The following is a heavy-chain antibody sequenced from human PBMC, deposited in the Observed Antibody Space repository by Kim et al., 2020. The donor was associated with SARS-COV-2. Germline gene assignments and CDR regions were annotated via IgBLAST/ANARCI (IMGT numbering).Heavy chain of an antibody. Sequence: FQGRGTMTRDTSTSTVYMELSSLRSEDTAVYYCARDVVDTAMVALYYFDYWGQGTLVTVSS. J-gene: IGHJ4*02. CDR3: ARDVVDTAMVALYYFDY. V-gene: IGHV1-46*01. D-gene: IGHD5-18*01.